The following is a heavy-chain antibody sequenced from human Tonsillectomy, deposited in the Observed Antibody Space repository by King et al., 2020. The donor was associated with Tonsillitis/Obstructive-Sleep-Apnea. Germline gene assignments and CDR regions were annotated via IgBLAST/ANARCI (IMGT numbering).Heavy chain of an antibody. CDR1: GGSISSGGYS. CDR3: ARGSQLGLNCVHP. D-gene: IGHD7-27*01. J-gene: IGHJ5*02. V-gene: IGHV4-30-2*01. Sequence: VQLQESGSGLVKPSQTLSLTCAVSGGSISSGGYSWSWIRQPPGKGLEWIGYIYHSGSTFYNPSLKSPVTMSVDRSKNQFSLKLSSVTAADTSVKYCARGSQLGLNCVHPWGQGTLVTLSS. CDR2: IYHSGST.